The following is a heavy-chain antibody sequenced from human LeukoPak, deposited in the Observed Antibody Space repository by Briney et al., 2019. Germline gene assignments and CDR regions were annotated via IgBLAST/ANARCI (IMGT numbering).Heavy chain of an antibody. D-gene: IGHD2-15*01. CDR3: AKQLGYCSDGSCYFPY. CDR1: GFTFSSSA. V-gene: IGHV3-23*01. Sequence: QSGGSLRLSCAASGFTFSSSAMSWVRQAPGKGLEWVSAISNNGGYTCCADSVQGRFTISRDNSKSTLCLQMNSLRAEDTAVYYCAKQLGYCSDGSCYFPYWGQGTLVTVSS. J-gene: IGHJ4*02. CDR2: ISNNGGYT.